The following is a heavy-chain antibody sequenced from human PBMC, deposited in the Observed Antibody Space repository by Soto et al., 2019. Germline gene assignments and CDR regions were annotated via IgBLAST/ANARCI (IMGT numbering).Heavy chain of an antibody. J-gene: IGHJ5*02. D-gene: IGHD2-15*01. CDR2: IIPIFGTA. Sequence: QVQLVQSGAEVKKPGSSVKVSCKASGGTFSSYAISWVRQAPGQGLEWMGGIIPIFGTANYTQKFQGRVTITADESTSTAYMELSSLRSEDTAVYYCASGMVVAATGRNLDWFDPWGQGTLVTVSS. CDR3: ASGMVVAATGRNLDWFDP. V-gene: IGHV1-69*12. CDR1: GGTFSSYA.